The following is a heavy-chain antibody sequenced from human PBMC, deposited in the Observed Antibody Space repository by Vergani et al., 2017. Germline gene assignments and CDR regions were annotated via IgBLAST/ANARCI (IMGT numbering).Heavy chain of an antibody. J-gene: IGHJ4*02. V-gene: IGHV4-39*07. Sequence: QLQLQESGPGLVKPSETLSLTCTVSGGSISSSSYYWGWIRQPPGKGLEWIGSIYYSGSTYYNPSLKSRVTISVDTSKNQFSLKLSSVTAADTAVYYCASLTPGVVFDYWGQGTLVTVSS. D-gene: IGHD2-21*01. CDR2: IYYSGST. CDR1: GGSISSSSYY. CDR3: ASLTPGVVFDY.